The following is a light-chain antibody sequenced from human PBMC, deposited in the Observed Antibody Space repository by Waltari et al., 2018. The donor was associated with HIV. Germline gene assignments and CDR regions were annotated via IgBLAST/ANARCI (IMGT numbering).Light chain of an antibody. CDR2: DVT. J-gene: IGLJ1*01. CDR1: SRDVGHYNY. V-gene: IGLV2-14*01. CDR3: SSYTGSSTLGV. Sequence: QSALTQPASVSGSPGQSITISCPGTSRDVGHYNYVSWYQQHPDKAPKLIIYDVTTRPSGISDRFSGSKSGNTASLTISGLQNDDEADYFCSSYTGSSTLGVFGTGTRVTVL.